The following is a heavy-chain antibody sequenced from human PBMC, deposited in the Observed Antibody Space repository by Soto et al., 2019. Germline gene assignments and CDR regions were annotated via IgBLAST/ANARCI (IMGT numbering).Heavy chain of an antibody. D-gene: IGHD6-6*01. CDR2: IITITGTT. CDR1: GGIFSSYA. V-gene: IGHV1-69*01. Sequence: QVQLVQSGAEVKKPGASVKVSCKVSGGIFSSYAIGWVRQAPGQGLEWMAGIITITGTTNRAQKFQGRVTVTADESTTTVYMELSSLTAEDTAVYYCAREYSSSSQYLYFDVWGRGTLVTVSS. J-gene: IGHJ2*01. CDR3: AREYSSSSQYLYFDV.